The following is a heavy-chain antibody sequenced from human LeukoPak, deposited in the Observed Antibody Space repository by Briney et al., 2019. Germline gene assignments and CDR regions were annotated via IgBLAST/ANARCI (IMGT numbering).Heavy chain of an antibody. V-gene: IGHV4-59*08. Sequence: SETLSLTCTVSGGSISSYYWSWIRQPPGKGLEWIGYIYYSGSTNYNPSLKSRVTISVDTSKNQFSLKLSSVTAADTAVYYCASRRTGIDEDDAFDIWGQGTMVTVSS. J-gene: IGHJ3*02. CDR1: GGSISSYY. CDR3: ASRRTGIDEDDAFDI. D-gene: IGHD1-1*01. CDR2: IYYSGST.